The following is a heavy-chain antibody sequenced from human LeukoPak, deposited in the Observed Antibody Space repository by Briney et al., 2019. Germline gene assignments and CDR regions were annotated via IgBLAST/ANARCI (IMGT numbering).Heavy chain of an antibody. CDR3: ARGVEPLAAKTLAY. D-gene: IGHD1-14*01. CDR1: GFTVITND. CDR2: LYSDGNT. J-gene: IGHJ4*02. V-gene: IGHV3-53*01. Sequence: PGGSLRDSCAASGFTVITNDMTWVRQAPGKGLEWVSVLYSDGNTKYADSVPGRFTISRDNSKNTLYLEMNSLSPDDTAVYYCARGVEPLAAKTLAYWGQGTLVTVFS.